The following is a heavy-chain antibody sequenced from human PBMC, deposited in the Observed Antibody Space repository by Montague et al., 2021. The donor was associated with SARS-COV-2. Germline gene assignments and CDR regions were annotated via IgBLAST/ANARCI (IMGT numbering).Heavy chain of an antibody. CDR2: IDYTGNT. CDR1: GGSITNNIDD. V-gene: IGHV4-39*02. CDR3: ARLKRYFDSSGSPSAFDF. D-gene: IGHD3-22*01. Sequence: SETLSLTCTVSGGSITNNIDDWAWIRQPPGKGLEWIGSIDYTGNTYYXPSLESRVTISVVTSKNHFTLKLSSVTTAETAVYYCARLKRYFDSSGSPSAFDFWGQGTKVTVSS. J-gene: IGHJ3*01.